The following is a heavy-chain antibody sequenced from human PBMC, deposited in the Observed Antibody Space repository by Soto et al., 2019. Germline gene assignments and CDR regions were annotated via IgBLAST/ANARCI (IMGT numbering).Heavy chain of an antibody. V-gene: IGHV3-30-3*01. D-gene: IGHD4-17*01. Sequence: VQLVESGGGVVQPGWSLRLSCAGSGFTFSTFALHWVRQAPGKGLEWVAVVSCNEDKKDYAESVKGRFTISRDNSKNTLSLHMTNLRPEDTAVDRCARDSFGDYLPTYGMDVWGPGTTAIVSS. J-gene: IGHJ6*02. CDR2: VSCNEDKK. CDR1: GFTFSTFA. CDR3: ARDSFGDYLPTYGMDV.